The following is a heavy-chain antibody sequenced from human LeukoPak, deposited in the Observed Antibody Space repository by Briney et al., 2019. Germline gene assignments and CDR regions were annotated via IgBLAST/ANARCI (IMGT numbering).Heavy chain of an antibody. CDR2: IYSDNT. Sequence: GGSLRLSCTVSGFTVSSNSMSWVRQAPGKGLEWVSFIYSDNTHYSDSVKGRFTISRDNSKNTLYLQMNSLRAEDTAVYYCARTRSLSIFGPFDIWGQGTMVTVSS. CDR3: ARTRSLSIFGPFDI. V-gene: IGHV3-53*01. D-gene: IGHD3-3*01. J-gene: IGHJ3*02. CDR1: GFTVSSNS.